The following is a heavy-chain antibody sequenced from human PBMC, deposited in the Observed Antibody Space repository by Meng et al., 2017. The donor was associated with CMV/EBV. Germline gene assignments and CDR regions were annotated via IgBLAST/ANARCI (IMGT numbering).Heavy chain of an antibody. CDR3: TTDPAEWELPFDY. D-gene: IGHD1-26*01. V-gene: IGHV3-15*01. Sequence: GASLKISCAASGFTFSNAWMSWVRQAPGKGLEWVGRIKSKTDGGTTDYAAPVKGRFTISRDDSKNTLYLQMNSLKTEDTAVYYCTTDPAEWELPFDYWGQGTLVTVSS. CDR1: GFTFSNAW. CDR2: IKSKTDGGTT. J-gene: IGHJ4*02.